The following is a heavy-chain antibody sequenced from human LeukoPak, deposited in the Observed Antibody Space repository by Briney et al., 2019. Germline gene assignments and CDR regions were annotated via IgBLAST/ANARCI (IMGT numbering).Heavy chain of an antibody. Sequence: ASVKVSCKASGYTFTSYAMHWVRQAPGQRLEWMGWINAGNGNTKYSQKFQGRVTITRDTSASTAYMELSGLRSEDTAVYYCARNPNYDYVWGSYPPDYWGQGTLVTVSS. CDR3: ARNPNYDYVWGSYPPDY. J-gene: IGHJ4*02. CDR2: INAGNGNT. V-gene: IGHV1-3*01. D-gene: IGHD3-16*02. CDR1: GYTFTSYA.